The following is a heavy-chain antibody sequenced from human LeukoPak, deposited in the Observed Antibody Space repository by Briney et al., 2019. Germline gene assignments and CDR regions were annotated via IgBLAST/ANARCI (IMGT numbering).Heavy chain of an antibody. V-gene: IGHV4-38-2*01. CDR3: ARQHYFWSGYYFNGLNWSDP. D-gene: IGHD3-3*01. CDR2: IYHSGSS. Sequence: SETLSLTCAVSGYSISSGYYWGWSRQPPGKGVEWIGRIYHSGSSYYNPSLQSPVTISVDTSTNPFSLKLSSVTAADTAVYYCARQHYFWSGYYFNGLNWSDPWGQGTLVTVSS. J-gene: IGHJ5*02. CDR1: GYSISSGYY.